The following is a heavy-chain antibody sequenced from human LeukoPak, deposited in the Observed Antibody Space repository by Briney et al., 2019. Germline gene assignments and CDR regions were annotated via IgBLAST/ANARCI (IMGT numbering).Heavy chain of an antibody. Sequence: SETLSLTCSVSGGSISSSRYYWGWIRQPPGKGLEWIGSIYYSGSAYYNPSLKSRVTISVDTSKNQFSLKLSSVTAADTAVYYCARAPSGRRNFDYWGQGTLVTVSS. D-gene: IGHD2-15*01. J-gene: IGHJ4*02. CDR2: IYYSGSA. CDR3: ARAPSGRRNFDY. V-gene: IGHV4-39*01. CDR1: GGSISSSRYY.